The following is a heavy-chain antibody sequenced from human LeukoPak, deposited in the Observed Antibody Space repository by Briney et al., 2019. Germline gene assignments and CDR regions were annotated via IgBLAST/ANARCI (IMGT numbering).Heavy chain of an antibody. CDR3: ARLDYGGGYHYYYMDV. Sequence: SETLSLTCTVSGGSISSGGYYWSWIRQPPGKGLEWIGYIYHSGSAYYNPSLKSRVTISVDRSKNQFSLKLSSVTAADTAVYYCARLDYGGGYHYYYMDVWGKGTTVTVSS. CDR1: GGSISSGGYY. J-gene: IGHJ6*03. D-gene: IGHD4/OR15-4a*01. V-gene: IGHV4-30-2*01. CDR2: IYHSGSA.